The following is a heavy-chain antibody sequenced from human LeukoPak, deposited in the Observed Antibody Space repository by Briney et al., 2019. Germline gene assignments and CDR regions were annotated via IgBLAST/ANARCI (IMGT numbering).Heavy chain of an antibody. CDR2: FYPEDGET. CDR3: APPGPMSTLVGY. D-gene: IGHD3-16*01. CDR1: GDIHTEVL. J-gene: IGHJ4*02. V-gene: IGHV1-24*01. Sequence: ASVTVSRMVSGDIHTEVLMHGVGQAPGKGVEWMGGFYPEDGETIYAQKFQGTVTMPEDTSTDTAYMELSSLRSEEKAVYYFAPPGPMSTLVGYWGQGTLVTVSS.